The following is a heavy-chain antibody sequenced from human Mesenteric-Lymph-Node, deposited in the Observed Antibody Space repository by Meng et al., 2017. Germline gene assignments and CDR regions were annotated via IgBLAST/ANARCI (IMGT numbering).Heavy chain of an antibody. V-gene: IGHV3-30*01. D-gene: IGHD3-16*01. J-gene: IGHJ4*02. CDR1: GFAFSNYA. CDR2: VSSDVNRK. Sequence: QVQLVESGGGVVRPGRSLRLSCAASGFAFSNYAMHWVRQSAGKGLEWVAVVSSDVNRKYYADSVKGRFTISRDTSKNTVSLQMDSLSAEDTAVYYCAKDGGVGFTDFDYWGQGTLVTVSS. CDR3: AKDGGVGFTDFDY.